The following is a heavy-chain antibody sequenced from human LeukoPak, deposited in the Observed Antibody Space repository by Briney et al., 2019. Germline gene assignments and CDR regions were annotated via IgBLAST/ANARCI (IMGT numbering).Heavy chain of an antibody. CDR3: ARDRSPVGGSCYYAFDI. CDR2: ISYSGST. J-gene: IGHJ3*02. V-gene: IGHV4-39*07. Sequence: SETLSLTCTVSGGSISSSTYYWGWIRQPPGTGLDWIGSISYSGSTYYNPSLKSRVTISVDTSKNQFSLKLSSMTAADTAVYYCARDRSPVGGSCYYAFDIWGQGTMVTVSS. D-gene: IGHD2-15*01. CDR1: GGSISSSTYY.